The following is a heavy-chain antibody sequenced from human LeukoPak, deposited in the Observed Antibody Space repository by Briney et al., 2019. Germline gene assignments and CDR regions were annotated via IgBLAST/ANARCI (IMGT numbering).Heavy chain of an antibody. V-gene: IGHV3-21*01. CDR2: ISSSSSYI. CDR3: ARPGYSGYEYYYYYMDV. J-gene: IGHJ6*03. CDR1: GFTFSSYS. D-gene: IGHD5-12*01. Sequence: GGSLRLSCAASGFTFSSYSMNWVRQAPGKGLEWVSYISSSSSYIYYADSVKGRFTISRDNAKNSLYLQMKSLSAEDTAVYDCARPGYSGYEYYYYYMDVWGKGTTVTVSS.